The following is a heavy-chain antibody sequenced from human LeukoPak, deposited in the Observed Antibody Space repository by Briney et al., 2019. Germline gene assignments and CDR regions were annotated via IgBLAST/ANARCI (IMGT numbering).Heavy chain of an antibody. V-gene: IGHV1-2*02. CDR1: GGTFSSYA. CDR2: INPNSGVT. D-gene: IGHD4-17*01. J-gene: IGHJ4*02. Sequence: ASVKVSCKASGGTFSSYAISWVRQAPGQGLEWLGWINPNSGVTNYAQRFQGRVTMTRDTSISTAYMELSRLRSDDTAVYYCAREQPTPVRLDSWGQGTLVTVSS. CDR3: AREQPTPVRLDS.